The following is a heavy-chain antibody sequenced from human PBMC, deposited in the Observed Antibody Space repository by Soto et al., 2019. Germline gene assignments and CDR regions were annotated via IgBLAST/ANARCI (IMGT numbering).Heavy chain of an antibody. CDR1: GGSISSSSYY. CDR2: IYYSGST. V-gene: IGHV4-39*01. J-gene: IGHJ5*02. D-gene: IGHD3-10*01. CDR3: ARIRIAMFRGVPIPWFDP. Sequence: SETLSLTCTVSGGSISSSSYYWGWIRQPPGKGLEWIGSIYYSGSTYYNPSLKSRVTISVDTSKNQFSLKLSSVTAADTAVYICARIRIAMFRGVPIPWFDPWGQGTLVTVSS.